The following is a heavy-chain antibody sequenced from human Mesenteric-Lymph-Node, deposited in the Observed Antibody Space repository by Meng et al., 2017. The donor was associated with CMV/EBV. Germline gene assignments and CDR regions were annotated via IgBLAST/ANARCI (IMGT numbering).Heavy chain of an antibody. D-gene: IGHD3-22*01. Sequence: SGFIFSDYWMHWVRQAPGKGLVWVSRINSDGSSTTYADSVKGRFTISRDNAKNTLYLQMNSLRAEDTAVYYCAREADSSGYYLSHFDYWGQGTLVTVSS. CDR2: INSDGSST. CDR3: AREADSSGYYLSHFDY. CDR1: GFIFSDYW. V-gene: IGHV3-74*01. J-gene: IGHJ4*02.